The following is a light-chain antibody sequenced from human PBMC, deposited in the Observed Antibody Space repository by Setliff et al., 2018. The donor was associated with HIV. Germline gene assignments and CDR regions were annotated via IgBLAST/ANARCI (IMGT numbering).Light chain of an antibody. J-gene: IGLJ1*01. V-gene: IGLV2-14*03. CDR2: DVS. CDR1: NSDIGAYNY. Sequence: QSVLTQPASVSGSPGQSITISCSGTNSDIGAYNYVSWYQQHPGTAPKLMIYDVSNRPSGVSNRFSGSKSGNTASLTISGLQAEDEADYYCSSYTSSYTFVFGTGTKVTVL. CDR3: SSYTSSYTFV.